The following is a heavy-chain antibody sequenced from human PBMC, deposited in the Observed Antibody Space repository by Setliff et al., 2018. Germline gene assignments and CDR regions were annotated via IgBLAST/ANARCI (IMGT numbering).Heavy chain of an antibody. CDR3: ARVESMVRGKNILRHFDY. Sequence: ASVKVSCKASGYTFSNYDVTWVRQAPGQGLEWMGWVTIYNGNTKYAQNLQGRLTLTTDIPTSTAYMELGSLTTDDTAVYYCARVESMVRGKNILRHFDYWGQGIQVTVSS. J-gene: IGHJ4*02. D-gene: IGHD3-10*01. V-gene: IGHV1-18*01. CDR2: VTIYNGNT. CDR1: GYTFSNYD.